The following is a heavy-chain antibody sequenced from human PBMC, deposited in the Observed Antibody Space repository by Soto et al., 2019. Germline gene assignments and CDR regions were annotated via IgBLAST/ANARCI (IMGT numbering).Heavy chain of an antibody. J-gene: IGHJ6*02. D-gene: IGHD2-15*01. Sequence: ASVKVSCKASGYTFTSYAMHWVRQAPGQRLEGMGWINAGHGNTRYSQKFQDRVTIARGTSASTAYMELSSLRSEETAVYYCGSVDYYYGMDVWGQGTTVTVSS. CDR3: GSVDYYYGMDV. CDR1: GYTFTSYA. V-gene: IGHV1-3*01. CDR2: INAGHGNT.